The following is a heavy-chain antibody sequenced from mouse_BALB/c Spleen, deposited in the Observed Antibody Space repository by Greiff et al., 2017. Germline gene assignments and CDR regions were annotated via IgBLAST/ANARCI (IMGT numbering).Heavy chain of an antibody. D-gene: IGHD2-10*02. CDR3: AGSAYGNYYFDY. J-gene: IGHJ2*01. V-gene: IGHV1-82*01. CDR2: IYPGDGDT. CDR1: GYAFSSSW. Sequence: QVQLQQSGPELVKPGASVKISCKASGYAFSSSWMNWVKQRPGQGLEWIGRIYPGDGDTNYNGKFKGKATLTADKSSSTAYMQLSSLTSVDSAVYFCAGSAYGNYYFDYWGQGTTLTVSS.